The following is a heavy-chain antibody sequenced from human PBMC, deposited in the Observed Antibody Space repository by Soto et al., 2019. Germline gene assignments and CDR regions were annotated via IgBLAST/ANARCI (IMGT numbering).Heavy chain of an antibody. J-gene: IGHJ6*02. D-gene: IGHD6-6*01. CDR1: GSTFSSYD. Sequence: XSVKVSITASGSTFSSYDINWGRQAPGQGLEWMGWMNPNSGNTGYAQKSQGRVTMTRNTSISTAYMELSSLGSEDTAVYYCWVWAARLYYYYGMDVWGQGTTVTFSS. V-gene: IGHV1-8*01. CDR2: MNPNSGNT. CDR3: WVWAARLYYYYGMDV.